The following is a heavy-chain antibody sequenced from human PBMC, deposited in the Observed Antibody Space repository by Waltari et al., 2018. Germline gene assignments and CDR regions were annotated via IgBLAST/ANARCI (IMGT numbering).Heavy chain of an antibody. Sequence: EVQLVESGGGLIQPGGSLRLSCPASGFTVSSNYMSWVRQAQGKGVEWVSIIYSGGSTYYADSVKGRFTISRDNSKNTLYRQMNSLRAEDTAVYYCARSTSVEVRGVITYPLLYFQHWGQGTLVTVSS. CDR1: GFTVSSNY. V-gene: IGHV3-53*01. CDR2: IYSGGST. J-gene: IGHJ1*01. CDR3: ARSTSVEVRGVITYPLLYFQH. D-gene: IGHD3-10*01.